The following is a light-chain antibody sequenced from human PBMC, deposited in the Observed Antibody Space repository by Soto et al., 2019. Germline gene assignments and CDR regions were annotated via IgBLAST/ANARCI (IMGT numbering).Light chain of an antibody. J-gene: IGKJ5*01. V-gene: IGKV1-9*01. CDR1: QGISRY. CDR3: QQLNSYSS. CDR2: AAS. Sequence: DIQLTQSPSFLSASVGDRVTITCRASQGISRYLAWYQQKPGKAPKLLIYAASTLQSGVPSRFSGSGSGTEFTLTISSLQPEDCATYYCQQLNSYSSFGQGTRLEIK.